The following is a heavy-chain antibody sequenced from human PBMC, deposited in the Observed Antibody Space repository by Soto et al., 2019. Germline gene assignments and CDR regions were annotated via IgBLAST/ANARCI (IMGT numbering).Heavy chain of an antibody. CDR1: GITFDNYA. J-gene: IGHJ6*02. CDR3: AAERWADSSLYRNYLGMDV. V-gene: IGHV3-30*04. CDR2: ASHDGRNK. Sequence: QVQLVESGGGVVQPGRSLRLSCAASGITFDNYAMHWVRQAPGKGLEWVAVASHDGRNKYYTDSVKGRFTISRDISNNMLHLQMNSLRVEDMAVYYGAAERWADSSLYRNYLGMDVWGQGATVTVSS. D-gene: IGHD3-22*01.